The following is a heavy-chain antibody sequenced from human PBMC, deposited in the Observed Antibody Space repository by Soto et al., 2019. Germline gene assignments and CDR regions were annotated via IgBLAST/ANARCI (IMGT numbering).Heavy chain of an antibody. V-gene: IGHV1-24*01. D-gene: IGHD3-22*01. CDR1: GYTLTELS. CDR3: ATPLYSSGYYYFDY. Sequence: GASVKVSCKVSGYTLTELSMHWVRQAPGKGLEWMGGFDPEDGETIYAQKFQGRVTMTEDTSTDTAYMELSSLRSEDTAVYYCATPLYSSGYYYFDYWGQGTLVTVSS. CDR2: FDPEDGET. J-gene: IGHJ4*02.